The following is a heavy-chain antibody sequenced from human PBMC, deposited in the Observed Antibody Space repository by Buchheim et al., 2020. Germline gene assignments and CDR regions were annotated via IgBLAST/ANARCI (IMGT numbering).Heavy chain of an antibody. V-gene: IGHV4-59*01. CDR2: IYYSGST. D-gene: IGHD3-3*01. CDR1: GGSISSYY. CDR3: ARVAPYYDFWSGYSRFDY. Sequence: QVQLQESGPGLVKPSETLSLTCTVSGGSISSYYWSWIRQPPGKGLEWIGYIYYSGSTNYNPSLKSRVTISVDTSKNQFSLKLSSVTAADTAVYYCARVAPYYDFWSGYSRFDYWGQGTL. J-gene: IGHJ4*02.